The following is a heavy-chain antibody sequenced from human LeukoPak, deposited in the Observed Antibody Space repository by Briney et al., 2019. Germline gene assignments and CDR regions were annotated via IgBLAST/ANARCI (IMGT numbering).Heavy chain of an antibody. J-gene: IGHJ1*01. Sequence: SETLSLTCTVSGGSTSSYYWSWIRQPPGKGLEWIGYIYYSGSTNYNPSLKSRVTISVHTSKNQFSLKLSSVTAADTAVYYCARILGYCTNGVCSEYFHLWGQGTLVTVSS. CDR2: IYYSGST. V-gene: IGHV4-59*01. CDR3: ARILGYCTNGVCSEYFHL. CDR1: GGSTSSYY. D-gene: IGHD2-8*01.